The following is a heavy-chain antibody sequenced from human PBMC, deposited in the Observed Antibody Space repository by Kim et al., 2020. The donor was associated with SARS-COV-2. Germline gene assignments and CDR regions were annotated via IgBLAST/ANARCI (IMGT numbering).Heavy chain of an antibody. CDR3: ARASCGGCYLIDH. V-gene: IGHV1-3*01. D-gene: IGHD2-15*01. Sequence: KDAPNCQGRATIIRDTSASTAYMGLTGLRSEDTAVYYCARASCGGCYLIDHWGQGTLVTVSS. J-gene: IGHJ4*02.